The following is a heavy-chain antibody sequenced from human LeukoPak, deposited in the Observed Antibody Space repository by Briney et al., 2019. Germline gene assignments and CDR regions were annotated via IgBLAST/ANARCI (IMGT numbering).Heavy chain of an antibody. CDR1: GFTFRSYW. CDR2: INLGGTEK. CDR3: ARDSPESDSFAYDY. D-gene: IGHD1-14*01. J-gene: IGHJ4*02. V-gene: IGHV3-7*01. Sequence: GGSLRLSCAAYGFTFRSYWLSWVRQAPGKGLEWVASINLGGTEKSYVDSVKGRFTISRDNAKNSLYLQMRSLRGEDTAIYYCARDSPESDSFAYDYWGQGTLVTVSS.